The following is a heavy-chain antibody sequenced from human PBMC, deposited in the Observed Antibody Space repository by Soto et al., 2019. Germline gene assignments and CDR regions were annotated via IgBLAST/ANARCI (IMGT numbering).Heavy chain of an antibody. J-gene: IGHJ3*02. Sequence: ASVKVSCKASGYTFTSYGITWVREAPGQGLEWMGWISAYNGNTNYAQNLQGRVTMTTDTSTSTAYMGLRSLRSDDTAVYYCARVRRIVVITHDAFDIWGQGTMVTVSS. D-gene: IGHD3-22*01. CDR1: GYTFTSYG. V-gene: IGHV1-18*01. CDR3: ARVRRIVVITHDAFDI. CDR2: ISAYNGNT.